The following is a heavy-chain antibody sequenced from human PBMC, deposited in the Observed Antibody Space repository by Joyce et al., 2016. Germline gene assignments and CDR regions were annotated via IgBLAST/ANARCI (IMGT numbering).Heavy chain of an antibody. J-gene: IGHJ4*02. CDR2: IYYTGST. CDR3: ARERRGASSFYIDY. D-gene: IGHD3-3*01. V-gene: IGHV4-30-4*01. Sequence: QVQLQESGPGLVKPSQTLSLTCTVSGGAISGDEYYWTWIRQPPGKGLELIGYIYYTGSTYYSPSLKSRVTISVDRSKNQFSLNLTSMTAADAAVYYCARERRGASSFYIDYWGQGTLVTVSS. CDR1: GGAISGDEYY.